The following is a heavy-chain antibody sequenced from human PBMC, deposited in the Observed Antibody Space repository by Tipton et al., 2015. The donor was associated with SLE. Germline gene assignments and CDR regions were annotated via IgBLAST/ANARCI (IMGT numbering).Heavy chain of an antibody. D-gene: IGHD6-19*01. CDR3: ARDSSSLAVAGRGDAFDI. J-gene: IGHJ3*02. Sequence: SLRLSCAASGFTFSSYAMHWVRKAPGKGLEWVAVISYDGSNKYYADSVKGRFTISRDNSKNTLYLQMNSLRAEDTAVYYCARDSSSLAVAGRGDAFDIWGLGTMVTVSS. V-gene: IGHV3-30-3*01. CDR2: ISYDGSNK. CDR1: GFTFSSYA.